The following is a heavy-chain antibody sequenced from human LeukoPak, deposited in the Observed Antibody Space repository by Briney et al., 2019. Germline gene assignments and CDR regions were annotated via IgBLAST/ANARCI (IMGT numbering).Heavy chain of an antibody. J-gene: IGHJ6*02. Sequence: ASVKVSCKASGYTFTGYYMHWVRQAPGQGLEWMGWINPNSGGTNYAQKFQGWVTMTRDTSISTAYMELSRPRSDDTAVYYCARDGAAAGRTNGMDVWGQGTTVTVSS. CDR3: ARDGAAAGRTNGMDV. D-gene: IGHD6-13*01. CDR2: INPNSGGT. CDR1: GYTFTGYY. V-gene: IGHV1-2*04.